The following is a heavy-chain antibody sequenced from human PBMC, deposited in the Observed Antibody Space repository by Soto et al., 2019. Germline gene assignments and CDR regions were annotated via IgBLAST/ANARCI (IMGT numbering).Heavy chain of an antibody. CDR1: GGSSSSYY. J-gene: IGHJ5*02. V-gene: IGHV4-59*01. CDR3: AIIGGDYGSNNWIDP. D-gene: IGHD4-17*01. Sequence: SETLSLTCSVSGGSSSSYYWTWIRQSPGKGLEWIGHIYYSGSTKYNPSLKSRVIISIDTSKNQFSLRLTSVTAADTATYYCAIIGGDYGSNNWIDPWGQGALVTVSS. CDR2: IYYSGST.